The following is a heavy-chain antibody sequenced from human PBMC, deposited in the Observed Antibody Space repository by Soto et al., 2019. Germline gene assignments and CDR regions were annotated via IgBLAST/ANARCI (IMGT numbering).Heavy chain of an antibody. V-gene: IGHV1-69*12. CDR1: GGTFSSYA. D-gene: IGHD2-21*02. CDR3: ARASTRGGYMVVVTAPDGWFDP. J-gene: IGHJ5*02. Sequence: QVQLVQSGAEVKKPGSSVKVSCKASGGTFSSYAISWVRQAPGQGLEWMGGIIPIFGTANYAQKFQGRVTITADESTSTAYRELSSRRSEDTSVYYCARASTRGGYMVVVTAPDGWFDPWGQGTLVTVSS. CDR2: IIPIFGTA.